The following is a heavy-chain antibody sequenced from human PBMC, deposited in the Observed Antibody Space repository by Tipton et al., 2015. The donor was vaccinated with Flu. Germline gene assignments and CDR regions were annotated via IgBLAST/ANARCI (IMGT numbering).Heavy chain of an antibody. V-gene: IGHV4-34*01. J-gene: IGHJ5*02. CDR2: INHSGST. CDR1: GGSFSGYY. CDR3: ARAPSGGSSIAARPNWFDP. Sequence: LRLSCAVYGGSFSGYYWSWIRQPPGKGLEWIGEINHSGSTNYNPSLKSRVAISVDTSKNQFSLKLSSVTAADTAVYYCARAPSGGSSIAARPNWFDPWGRGTLVTVSS. D-gene: IGHD6-6*01.